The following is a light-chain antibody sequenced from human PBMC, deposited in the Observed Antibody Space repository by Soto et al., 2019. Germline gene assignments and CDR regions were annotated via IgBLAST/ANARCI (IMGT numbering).Light chain of an antibody. CDR1: QSVSSYY. J-gene: IGKJ1*01. V-gene: IGKV3-20*01. CDR3: QQCGSSPWT. Sequence: EFGWPNSPGTLSLPHRERATLSCRASQSVSSYYLAWYQQKPGQAPRLLIYAASSRATGIPDRFSGGGSGTDFTLTISRLEPEDFAVYYCQQCGSSPWTVGQGTKVDIK. CDR2: AAS.